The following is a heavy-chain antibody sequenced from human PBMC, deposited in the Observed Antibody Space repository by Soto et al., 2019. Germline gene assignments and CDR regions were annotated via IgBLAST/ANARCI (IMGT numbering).Heavy chain of an antibody. V-gene: IGHV2-5*02. CDR3: ANSAGDVYVLGSYNDA. Sequence: SGPTLVPTTQTLTLTCPFSWFSLNTTAVGVGWIRRPPVKALEWLALLCWDGEKRYSPSLKSRRRITKGASKNQVVLKMTNMDHVETPTYYCANSAGDVYVLGSYNDA. D-gene: IGHD3-16*01. CDR2: LCWDGEK. J-gene: IGHJ3*01. CDR1: WFSLNTTAVG.